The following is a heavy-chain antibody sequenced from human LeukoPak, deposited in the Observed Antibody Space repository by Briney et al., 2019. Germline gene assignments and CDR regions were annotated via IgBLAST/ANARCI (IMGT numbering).Heavy chain of an antibody. Sequence: GSSVKVSCKASGGTFISYAISWVGQAAGQGGEWRGGIIPIFGTATYSQNFQRSLPITTDDSTSTPYMQLSSLRSEATAVYYCARESQDGIIAVAGTEWGQGTLVTVSS. CDR2: IIPIFGTA. CDR1: GGTFISYA. V-gene: IGHV1-69*05. J-gene: IGHJ4*02. CDR3: ARESQDGIIAVAGTE. D-gene: IGHD6-19*01.